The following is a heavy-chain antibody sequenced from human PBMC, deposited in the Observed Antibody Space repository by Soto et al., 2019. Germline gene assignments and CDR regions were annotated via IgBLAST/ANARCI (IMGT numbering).Heavy chain of an antibody. D-gene: IGHD2-15*01. CDR2: IWFDGSNK. CDR1: GGTFSSYA. J-gene: IGHJ4*02. Sequence: GGSRRLSCAGSGGTFSSYAIHWVRQAPGKGLEWVAIIWFDGSNKYYADSVKGRFSISRDNSKNTLFLQMDSLRAEDTAVYYXXRGQLPAATTYFDFWGQGTLVTVS. V-gene: IGHV3-33*01. CDR3: XRGQLPAATTYFDF.